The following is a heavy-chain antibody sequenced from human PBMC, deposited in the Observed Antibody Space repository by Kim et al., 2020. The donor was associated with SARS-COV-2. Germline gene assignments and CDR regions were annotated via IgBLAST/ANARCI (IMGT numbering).Heavy chain of an antibody. CDR2: VSGVGTST. J-gene: IGHJ4*02. Sequence: GGSLRLSCAASGFTFSIYAMSWVRRAPGEGLQWLSTVSGVGTSTYYADSVKGRFTISRDNSKNTLYLQMNTLRAEDTAVYYCAKDPGDSSSWFDYWGEGT. CDR3: AKDPGDSSSWFDY. V-gene: IGHV3-23*01. D-gene: IGHD6-13*01. CDR1: GFTFSIYA.